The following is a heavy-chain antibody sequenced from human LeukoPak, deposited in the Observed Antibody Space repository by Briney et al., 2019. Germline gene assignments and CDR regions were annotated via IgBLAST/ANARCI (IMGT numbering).Heavy chain of an antibody. D-gene: IGHD1-26*01. CDR3: ARVGIVGATMNWFDP. V-gene: IGHV3-23*01. J-gene: IGHJ5*02. CDR1: GFTFSSYA. Sequence: GGSLRLSCAASGFTFSSYAMSWVRQAPGKGLEWVSAISGSGGSTYYADSVKGRFTISRDNSKNTLYLQMNSLRAEDTAVYYCARVGIVGATMNWFDPWGQGTLVTVSS. CDR2: ISGSGGST.